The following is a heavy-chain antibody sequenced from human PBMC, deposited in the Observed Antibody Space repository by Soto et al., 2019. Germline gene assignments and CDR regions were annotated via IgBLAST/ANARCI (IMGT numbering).Heavy chain of an antibody. J-gene: IGHJ4*02. CDR1: GFTFSSYS. V-gene: IGHV3-21*01. Sequence: EVQLVESGGGLVKPGGSLRLSCAASGFTFSSYSMNWVRQAPGKALEWVSSISSSSSYIYYADSVKGRFTISRDNAKNSLYLQMNSLRAEDTAVYYCARDDCSGGSCYLDYWGQGTLVTVSS. D-gene: IGHD2-15*01. CDR2: ISSSSSYI. CDR3: ARDDCSGGSCYLDY.